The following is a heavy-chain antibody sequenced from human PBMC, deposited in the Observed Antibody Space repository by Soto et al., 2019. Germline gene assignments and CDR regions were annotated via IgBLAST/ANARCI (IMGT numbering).Heavy chain of an antibody. Sequence: QVQLVESGGGVVQPGRSLRLSCAASGFTFSSYGMHWVRQAPGKGLEWVAVIWYDGTNKYYADSVKGRFTISRHNSKNTLYLQMNSLRAEDTAVYYCARGGSEGHYYYYNDLDVWGQGTTVTVSS. D-gene: IGHD2-15*01. J-gene: IGHJ6*02. CDR3: ARGGSEGHYYYYNDLDV. CDR1: GFTFSSYG. V-gene: IGHV3-33*01. CDR2: IWYDGTNK.